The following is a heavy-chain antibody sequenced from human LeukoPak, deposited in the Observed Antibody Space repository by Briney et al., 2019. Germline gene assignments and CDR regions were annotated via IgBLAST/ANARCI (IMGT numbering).Heavy chain of an antibody. J-gene: IGHJ4*02. CDR3: AREDTAMALDY. CDR1: GFTFSSYW. Sequence: PGGSLRLSCAASGFTFSSYWMHWVRQAPGKGLVWVSRINSDGSSTSYADSVKGRFTISRDNAKNSLYLQMNSLRAEDTAVYYCAREDTAMALDYWGQGTLVTVSS. CDR2: INSDGSST. V-gene: IGHV3-74*01. D-gene: IGHD5-18*01.